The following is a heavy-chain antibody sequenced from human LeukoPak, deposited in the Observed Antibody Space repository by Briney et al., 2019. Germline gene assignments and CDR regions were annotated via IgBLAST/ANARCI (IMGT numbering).Heavy chain of an antibody. V-gene: IGHV1-2*02. CDR2: MYANSGYT. CDR1: VYTFTGYY. CDR3: ASAPPYYSKQIVY. D-gene: IGHD3-10*01. Sequence: ASVKVSCKGSVYTFTGYYMHWVRQVLGQGLEWMVWMYANSGYTNHVQKFQGRVTMTRDTSISTPDMELSRLRSHDTAVYYCASAPPYYSKQIVYWGQGTLVTVSS. J-gene: IGHJ4*02.